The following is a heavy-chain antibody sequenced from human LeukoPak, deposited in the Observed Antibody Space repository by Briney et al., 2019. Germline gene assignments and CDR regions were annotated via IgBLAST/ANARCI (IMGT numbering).Heavy chain of an antibody. CDR2: INHSGST. V-gene: IGHV4-34*01. Sequence: PSETLSLTCAVYGGSFSGYYWSWIRQPPGKGLEWIGEINHSGSTNYNPSLKSRVTISVDTSKNQFSLKLSSVTAADTAVYYCARGGWLRRGSTNFDYWGQGTLVTVSS. J-gene: IGHJ4*02. CDR3: ARGGWLRRGSTNFDY. CDR1: GGSFSGYY. D-gene: IGHD5-12*01.